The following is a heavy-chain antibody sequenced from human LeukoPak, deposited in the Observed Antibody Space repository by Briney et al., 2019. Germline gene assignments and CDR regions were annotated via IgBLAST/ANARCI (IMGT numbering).Heavy chain of an antibody. CDR3: ARLAIFGVPLYYFDY. V-gene: IGHV1-69*13. CDR1: GGTFSSYA. Sequence: GASVKVSCKASGGTFSSYAISWVRPAPGQGLEWMGGIIPIFGTANYAQKFQGRVTITADESTSTAYMELSSLRSEDTAVYYCARLAIFGVPLYYFDYWGQGTLVTVSS. CDR2: IIPIFGTA. D-gene: IGHD3-3*01. J-gene: IGHJ4*02.